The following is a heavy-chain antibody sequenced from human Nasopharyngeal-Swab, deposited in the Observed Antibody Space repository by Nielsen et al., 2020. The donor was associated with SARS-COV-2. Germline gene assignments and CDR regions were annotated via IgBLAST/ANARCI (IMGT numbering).Heavy chain of an antibody. Sequence: GESLKISCAASGFTLSSYGMHWVRQAPGKGLEWVAIIWYDGSNKYYADSVKGRFTISRDNSKNTLYLQMNSLRAEDTAVYYCARGPYDFWSGYPHYFDYWGQGTLVTVSS. V-gene: IGHV3-33*01. J-gene: IGHJ4*02. CDR2: IWYDGSNK. D-gene: IGHD3-3*01. CDR3: ARGPYDFWSGYPHYFDY. CDR1: GFTLSSYG.